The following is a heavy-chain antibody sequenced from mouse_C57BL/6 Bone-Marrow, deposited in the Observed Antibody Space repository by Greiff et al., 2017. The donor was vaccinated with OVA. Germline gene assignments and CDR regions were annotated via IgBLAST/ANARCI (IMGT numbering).Heavy chain of an antibody. CDR3: ARLWAFDV. Sequence: VQGVESGAELMKPGASVKLSCKATGYTFTGYWIEWVKQRPGHGLEWIGEILPGSGSTNYNGKFKGKATLTADKSSSTAYMQLSSLTSEDSAVYFCARLWAFDVWGTGTTVTVSS. CDR2: ILPGSGST. J-gene: IGHJ1*03. V-gene: IGHV1-9*01. CDR1: GYTFTGYW.